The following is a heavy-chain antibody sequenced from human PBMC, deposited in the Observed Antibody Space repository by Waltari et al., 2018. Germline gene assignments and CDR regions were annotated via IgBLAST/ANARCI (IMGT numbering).Heavy chain of an antibody. CDR1: GGTLSRYA. CDR2: IIPIFGTA. D-gene: IGHD6-13*01. CDR3: ARGRIAAAGVTLWFDP. Sequence: QVQLVQSGAEVQKPGSSVKVSCKASGGTLSRYAISWVRQAPRQGLGGMGGIIPIFGTANYAQKFQGRVTITTDESTSTAYMELSSLRSEDTAVYYCARGRIAAAGVTLWFDPWGQGTLVTVSS. V-gene: IGHV1-69*05. J-gene: IGHJ5*02.